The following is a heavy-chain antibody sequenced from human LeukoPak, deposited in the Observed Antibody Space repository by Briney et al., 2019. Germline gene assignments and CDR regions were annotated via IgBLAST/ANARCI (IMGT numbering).Heavy chain of an antibody. V-gene: IGHV4-39*07. CDR2: IYYSGST. Sequence: PSETLSLTCTVSGGSISSSSYYWGWIRQPPGKGLEWIGSIYYSGSTYYNPSLKSRVTISVDTSKNQFSLKLSSVTAADTAVYYCARQQQLVLTNNWFDPWGQGTLVTVSS. J-gene: IGHJ5*02. CDR1: GGSISSSSYY. D-gene: IGHD6-13*01. CDR3: ARQQQLVLTNNWFDP.